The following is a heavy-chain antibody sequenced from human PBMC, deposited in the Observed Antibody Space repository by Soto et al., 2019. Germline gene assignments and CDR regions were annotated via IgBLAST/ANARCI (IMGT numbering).Heavy chain of an antibody. CDR3: AKKADYYGSGSQNYYYYYMDV. J-gene: IGHJ6*03. CDR1: GFTVSNTG. V-gene: IGHV3-33*06. CDR2: ICYSGESK. Sequence: GGSLRLSCAASGFTVSNTGMHWVRQAPGKGLEWVAVICYSGESKYYADSVKGRFTISRDNSKNSLYLQMNSLRAEDTAVYYCAKKADYYGSGSQNYYYYYMDVWGKGTTVTVSS. D-gene: IGHD3-10*01.